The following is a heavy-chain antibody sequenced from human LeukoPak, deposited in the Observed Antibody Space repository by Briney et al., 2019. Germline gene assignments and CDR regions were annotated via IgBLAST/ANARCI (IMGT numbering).Heavy chain of an antibody. D-gene: IGHD3-10*01. CDR3: ARASGSNNFYFDY. V-gene: IGHV1-46*01. J-gene: IGHJ4*02. CDR1: GYTFTSYY. Sequence: ASVKVSCKASGYTFTSYYMHWVRQAPGQGLEWMGIINPSGGSTRYAQKFQGRVTMTRDTSTSTVYMELSSLRAEDTAVYYFARASGSNNFYFDYWGQGTLVTVFS. CDR2: INPSGGST.